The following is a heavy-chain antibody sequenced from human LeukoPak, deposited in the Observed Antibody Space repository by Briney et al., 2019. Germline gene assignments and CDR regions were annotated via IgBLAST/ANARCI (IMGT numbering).Heavy chain of an antibody. V-gene: IGHV3-7*03. CDR3: ARDGSSAWHRDFGHRWFDP. Sequence: GGSLRLSCAASGFTFSSYWMTWVRQAPGKGLEWVANIKQDGSEKYYVDSVKGRFTISRDNAKNSLYLQMNSLRAEDTAVYYCARDGSSAWHRDFGHRWFDPWGQGTLVTVSS. CDR1: GFTFSSYW. J-gene: IGHJ5*02. CDR2: IKQDGSEK. D-gene: IGHD3-22*01.